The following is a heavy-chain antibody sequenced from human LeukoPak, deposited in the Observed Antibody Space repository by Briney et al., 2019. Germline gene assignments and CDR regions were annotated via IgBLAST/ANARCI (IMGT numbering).Heavy chain of an antibody. CDR2: INPNSGGT. CDR1: GYTFTGYY. V-gene: IGHV1-2*02. CDR3: ARDRYRRYYDSSGSDAFDI. D-gene: IGHD3-22*01. J-gene: IGHJ3*02. Sequence: ASVKVSCKASGYTFTGYYMHWVRQAPGQGLEWMGWINPNSGGTNYAQKFQGRVTMTRDTSISTAYMELSRLRSDDTAVYYCARDRYRRYYDSSGSDAFDIWGQGTMVTVSS.